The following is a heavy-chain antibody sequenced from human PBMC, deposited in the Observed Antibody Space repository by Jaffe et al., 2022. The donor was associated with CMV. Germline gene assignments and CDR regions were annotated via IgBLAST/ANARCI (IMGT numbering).Heavy chain of an antibody. Sequence: EVQLVESGGGLVQPGGSLRLSCSASGFTFSSYAMHWVRQAPGKGLEYVSAISSNGGSTYYADSVKGRFTISRDNSKNTLYLQMSSLRAEDTAVYYCVKLTLGYCSGGSCYSEFGRGILDAFDIWGQGTMVTVSS. CDR2: ISSNGGST. V-gene: IGHV3-64D*06. D-gene: IGHD2-15*01. CDR3: VKLTLGYCSGGSCYSEFGRGILDAFDI. CDR1: GFTFSSYA. J-gene: IGHJ3*02.